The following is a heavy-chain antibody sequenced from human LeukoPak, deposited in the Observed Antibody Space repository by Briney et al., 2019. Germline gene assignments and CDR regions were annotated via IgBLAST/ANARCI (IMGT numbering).Heavy chain of an antibody. D-gene: IGHD3-10*01. CDR1: GFTFDDYA. CDR3: AHIYYHGSESYGDC. Sequence: GRSLRLSCAVSGFTFDDYAMHWVRQAPGKGLEWVSGISWNSGSIGYADSVKGRFTISRDNAKNSLYLQMNSLRAEDTAVYYCAHIYYHGSESYGDCWGRGTLVTVSS. J-gene: IGHJ4*02. V-gene: IGHV3-9*01. CDR2: ISWNSGSI.